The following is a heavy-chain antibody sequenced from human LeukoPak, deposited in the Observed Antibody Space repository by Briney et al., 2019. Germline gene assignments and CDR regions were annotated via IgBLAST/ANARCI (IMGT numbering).Heavy chain of an antibody. CDR3: ARDQEWDDFSDAFDI. CDR2: IYTSGST. V-gene: IGHV4-4*07. D-gene: IGHD3-3*01. J-gene: IGHJ3*02. Sequence: SETLSLTCTVSGGSISSYYWSWIRQPAGKGLEWIGRIYTSGSTNYNPSLKSRVTMSVDTSKNQFSLKLSSVTAADTAVYYCARDQEWDDFSDAFDIWGQGTMVTVSS. CDR1: GGSISSYY.